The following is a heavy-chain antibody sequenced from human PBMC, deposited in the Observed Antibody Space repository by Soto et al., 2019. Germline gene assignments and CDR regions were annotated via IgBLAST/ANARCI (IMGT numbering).Heavy chain of an antibody. D-gene: IGHD3-22*01. Sequence: ASVKVSCKASGYTFTSYYMHWVRQAPGQGLEWMGIINPSGGSTSYAQKFQGRVTMTRDTSTSTVYMELSSLRSEDTAMYYCARERITMIVVVSPPAFDIWGQGTMVTVSS. CDR2: INPSGGST. V-gene: IGHV1-46*03. J-gene: IGHJ3*02. CDR1: GYTFTSYY. CDR3: ARERITMIVVVSPPAFDI.